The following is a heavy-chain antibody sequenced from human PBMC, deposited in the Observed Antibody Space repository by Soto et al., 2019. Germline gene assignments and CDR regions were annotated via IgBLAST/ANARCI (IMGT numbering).Heavy chain of an antibody. D-gene: IGHD3-3*01. CDR1: GGSFSGYY. V-gene: IGHV4-34*01. CDR3: ARGLELEMFAFDI. Sequence: QVQLQQWGAGLLKPSETLSLTCAVYGGSFSGYYWSWIRQPPGKGLEWIGEINHSRSTNYNPSLTTRATISVDTSKNQFSLTLSSVTAADTAVYYCARGLELEMFAFDIWGQGTMVTVSS. J-gene: IGHJ3*02. CDR2: INHSRST.